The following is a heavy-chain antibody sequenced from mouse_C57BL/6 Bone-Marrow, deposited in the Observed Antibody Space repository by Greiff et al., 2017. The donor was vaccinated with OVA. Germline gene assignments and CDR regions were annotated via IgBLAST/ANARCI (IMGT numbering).Heavy chain of an antibody. CDR1: GYAFSSSW. J-gene: IGHJ4*01. Sequence: QVQLKQSGPELVKPGASVKISCKASGYAFSSSWMNWVKQRPGKGLEWIGRIYPGDGDTNYNGKFKGKATLTADKSSSTAYMQLSSLTSEDSAVYFCAREGNSKDYAMDYWGQGTSVTVSS. D-gene: IGHD2-5*01. CDR3: AREGNSKDYAMDY. CDR2: IYPGDGDT. V-gene: IGHV1-82*01.